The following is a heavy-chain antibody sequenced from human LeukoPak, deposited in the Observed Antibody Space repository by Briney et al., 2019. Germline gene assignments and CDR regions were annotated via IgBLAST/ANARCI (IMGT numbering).Heavy chain of an antibody. CDR1: GGSISSSSYY. V-gene: IGHV4-39*01. Sequence: SETLSLTCTVSGGSISSSSYYWGWIRQPPGKGLEWIGSIYYSGSTYYNPSLKSRVTIAVDTSKNQFSLKLTSVTAADTAVYYCARVGATYPHYYMDVWGKGTTVTVSS. J-gene: IGHJ6*03. CDR3: ARVGATYPHYYMDV. D-gene: IGHD3-16*01. CDR2: IYYSGST.